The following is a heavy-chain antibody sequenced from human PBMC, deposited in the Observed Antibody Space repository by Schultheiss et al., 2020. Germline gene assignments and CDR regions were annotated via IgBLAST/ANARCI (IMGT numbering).Heavy chain of an antibody. CDR3: ARLGGGSIGLYYFDY. CDR1: GGSISSSNW. V-gene: IGHV4-4*02. J-gene: IGHJ4*02. Sequence: SETLSLTCAVSGGSISSSNWWSWVRQPPGKGLEWIGEIYHSGSTNYNPSLKSRVTISVDKSKNQFSLKLSSVTAADTAVYYCARLGGGSIGLYYFDYWGQGTLVTVSS. CDR2: IYHSGST. D-gene: IGHD1-26*01.